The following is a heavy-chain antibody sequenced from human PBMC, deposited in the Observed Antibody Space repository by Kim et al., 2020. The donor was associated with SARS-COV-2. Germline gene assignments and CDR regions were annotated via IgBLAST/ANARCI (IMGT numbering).Heavy chain of an antibody. CDR3: AAGIGWQIDY. D-gene: IGHD6-19*01. Sequence: GGSLRLSCVASGFSTNDYWMNWIRQAPGKGLEWVAIIKQDGSETFYVNSLRGRFTISRDNKKNSLYLEMNSLTGDDSAVYYCAAGIGWQIDYWGQGTLVTVSS. J-gene: IGHJ4*02. V-gene: IGHV3-7*05. CDR2: IKQDGSET. CDR1: GFSTNDYW.